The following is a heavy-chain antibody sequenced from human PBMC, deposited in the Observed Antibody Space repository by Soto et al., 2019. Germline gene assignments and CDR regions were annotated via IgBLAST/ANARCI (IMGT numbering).Heavy chain of an antibody. V-gene: IGHV4-39*01. CDR1: GGSISSSSYY. CDR3: ASPLVVVAATSFGWFDP. D-gene: IGHD2-15*01. J-gene: IGHJ5*02. Sequence: SETLSLTCTVSGGSISSSSYYWGWIRQPPGKGLEWIGSIYYSGSTYYNPSLKSRVTISVDTSKNQFFLKLNSVTAADTAVYYCASPLVVVAATSFGWFDPWGQGTLVTVSS. CDR2: IYYSGST.